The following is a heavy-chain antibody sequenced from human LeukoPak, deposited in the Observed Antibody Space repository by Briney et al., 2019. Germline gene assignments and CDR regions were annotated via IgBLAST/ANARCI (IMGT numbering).Heavy chain of an antibody. Sequence: GGSLRLSCALSGLTLSRYTMNWVRQAPGRGLMWVSSISRSSSYISYVNSVKGRFTISGDNAKNALYLQMNSLRAEDTAVYYCARDDSESYSYYFHYGDQGTLDSVSS. V-gene: IGHV3-21*01. D-gene: IGHD1-26*01. CDR1: GLTLSRYT. J-gene: IGHJ4*02. CDR2: ISRSSSYI. CDR3: ARDDSESYSYYFHY.